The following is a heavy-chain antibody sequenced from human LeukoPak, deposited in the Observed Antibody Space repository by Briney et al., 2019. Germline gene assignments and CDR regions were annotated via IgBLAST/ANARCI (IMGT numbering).Heavy chain of an antibody. Sequence: PSETLSLTCTVSGGSTSSSSYYWGWIRQPPGKGLEWIGSIYYSGSTYYNMSLKSRVTISIDTSKNQFSLKLSSVTAADTAVYYCARVMYYDFWSGSSLDYWGQGTLVTVSS. J-gene: IGHJ4*02. CDR3: ARVMYYDFWSGSSLDY. V-gene: IGHV4-39*07. CDR1: GGSTSSSSYY. D-gene: IGHD3-3*01. CDR2: IYYSGST.